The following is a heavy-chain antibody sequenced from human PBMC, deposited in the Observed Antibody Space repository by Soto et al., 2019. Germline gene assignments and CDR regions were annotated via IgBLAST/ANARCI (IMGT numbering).Heavy chain of an antibody. CDR2: VSWDGNSI. Sequence: PGGSLRLSCSASGFTFDDYALHWVRQAPGKGLEWVSGVSWDGNSIGYADSVKGRFTISRDNAKNSLYLQMDSLRAEDTALYYCVRDLAEPQLLYDAFDICGQGTMVTVS. J-gene: IGHJ3*02. V-gene: IGHV3-9*01. CDR1: GFTFDDYA. D-gene: IGHD1-26*01. CDR3: VRDLAEPQLLYDAFDI.